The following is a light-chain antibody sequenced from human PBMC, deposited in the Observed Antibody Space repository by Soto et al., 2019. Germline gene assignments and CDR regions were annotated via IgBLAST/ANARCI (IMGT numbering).Light chain of an antibody. CDR3: AAWDDSLSGVV. Sequence: QAVVTQPPSASGTPGQRVTISCSGSSSNIGRNYVYWYQQFPGMAPKLLIYTNNQRPSGVPDRFSGSKSGTSASLAISGLRSEDEADYYCAAWDDSLSGVVFGGGTKLTVL. J-gene: IGLJ2*01. CDR2: TNN. V-gene: IGLV1-47*01. CDR1: SSNIGRNY.